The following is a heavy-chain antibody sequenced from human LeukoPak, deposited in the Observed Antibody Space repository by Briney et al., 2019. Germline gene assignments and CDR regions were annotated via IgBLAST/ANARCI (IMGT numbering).Heavy chain of an antibody. CDR1: GGSISSYY. Sequence: SETLSLTCTVSGGSISSYYWTWIRQPPGAGLEWIGYIYYSGSTNYNPSLKSRVTISVDTSKNQFSLKLSSVTAADTAVYYCARGGITMVRGVIGWFDPWGQGTLVTVSS. D-gene: IGHD3-10*01. CDR3: ARGGITMVRGVIGWFDP. CDR2: IYYSGST. V-gene: IGHV4-59*01. J-gene: IGHJ5*02.